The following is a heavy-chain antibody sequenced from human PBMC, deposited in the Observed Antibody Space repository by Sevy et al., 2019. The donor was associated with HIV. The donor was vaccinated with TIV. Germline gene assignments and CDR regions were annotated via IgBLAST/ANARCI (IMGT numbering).Heavy chain of an antibody. J-gene: IGHJ4*02. Sequence: ASVKVSCKASGYTFTGYYMHWVRQAPGQGLEWMGWINPNSGGTNYAQKFQGTVTMTRDTSISTAYMELSRLRSDDTAVYYCARTPEAGSSWSGFDYWGQGTLVTVSS. CDR3: ARTPEAGSSWSGFDY. V-gene: IGHV1-2*02. CDR2: INPNSGGT. D-gene: IGHD6-13*01. CDR1: GYTFTGYY.